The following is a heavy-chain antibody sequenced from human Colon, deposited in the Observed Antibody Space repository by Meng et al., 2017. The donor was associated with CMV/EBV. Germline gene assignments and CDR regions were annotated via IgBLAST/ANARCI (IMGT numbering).Heavy chain of an antibody. J-gene: IGHJ6*02. D-gene: IGHD3-10*01. CDR3: ASLYIRPLLWFGMPGYYGMDV. V-gene: IGHV3-21*01. Sequence: GSLRLSCAASGFTFSSYSMNWVRQAPGKGLEWVSSISSSSSYIYYADSVKGRFTISRDNAKNSLYLQMNSLRAEDTAVYYCASLYIRPLLWFGMPGYYGMDVWGQGTTVTVSS. CDR1: GFTFSSYS. CDR2: ISSSSSYI.